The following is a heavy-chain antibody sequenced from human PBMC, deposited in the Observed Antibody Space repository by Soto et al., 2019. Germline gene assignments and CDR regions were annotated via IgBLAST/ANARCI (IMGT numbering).Heavy chain of an antibody. J-gene: IGHJ4*02. CDR1: GDSITNSGYF. D-gene: IGHD3-3*01. Sequence: QLQLQESGPGLVKPSETLSLTCTVSGDSITNSGYFWAWIRQPPGKGLEWIGSIYYSGTTYSHPSLNSRATVSVDTSKHQFSLKLFSLTAADTAVYYCARLARFDLYFDYWGQGTLVTVSS. CDR2: IYYSGTT. CDR3: ARLARFDLYFDY. V-gene: IGHV4-39*01.